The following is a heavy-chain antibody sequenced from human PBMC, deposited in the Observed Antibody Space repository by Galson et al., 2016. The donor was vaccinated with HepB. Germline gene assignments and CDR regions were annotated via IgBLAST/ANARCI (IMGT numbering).Heavy chain of an antibody. J-gene: IGHJ4*02. CDR2: IRPSIGTA. D-gene: IGHD3-16*01. CDR3: ARGGGIMMTPWALEY. CDR1: EGTFSNYV. Sequence: SVKVSCKASEGTFSNYVIHWVRQAPGQGLEWVGGIRPSIGTAHYTQKFQGRVTLTADETTSTVYMEVSSLRFEDTAVYYCARGGGIMMTPWALEYWGQGTLVTVSS. V-gene: IGHV1-69*13.